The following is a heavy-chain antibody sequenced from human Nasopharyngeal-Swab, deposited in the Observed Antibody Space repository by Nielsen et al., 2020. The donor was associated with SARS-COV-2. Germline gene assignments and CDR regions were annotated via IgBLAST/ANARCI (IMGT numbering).Heavy chain of an antibody. CDR1: GFTFSRYA. J-gene: IGHJ2*01. V-gene: IGHV3-23*01. D-gene: IGHD1-26*01. Sequence: GESLKISCASSGFTFSRYAMTWVRQAPGKGLEWLSGIKSRGYNTYYADSVKGRFNIARDNSKNTLYLQMNSLRVEDTAIYYCAKGRIYDPFSEGYYFDLWGRGTLVTVSS. CDR3: AKGRIYDPFSEGYYFDL. CDR2: IKSRGYNT.